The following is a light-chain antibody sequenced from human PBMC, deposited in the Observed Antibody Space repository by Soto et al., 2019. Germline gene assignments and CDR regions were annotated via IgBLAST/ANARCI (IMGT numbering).Light chain of an antibody. Sequence: IQMTKAPSKMSASVGDRVSITSRVMQRFSNWLAWYPQKPGKAPKLLIYDASSLESGVPSRFSGSGSGTEFTLTISSLQPDDFATYYCQQYNSYSLTFGGGTKVEIK. CDR3: QQYNSYSLT. J-gene: IGKJ4*01. CDR2: DAS. V-gene: IGKV1-5*01. CDR1: QRFSNW.